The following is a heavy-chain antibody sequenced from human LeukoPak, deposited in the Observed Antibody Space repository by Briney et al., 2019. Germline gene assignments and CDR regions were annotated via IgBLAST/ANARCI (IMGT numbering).Heavy chain of an antibody. CDR3: ARLKGRRVPFDY. CDR2: IYYSGST. Sequence: SETLSLTCTVSGGSIITNSYYFGWIRQPPGKGLEWIGSIYYSGSTYYNPSLKSRVTISVDTSKNQFSLKLSSVTAADTAVYYCARLKGRRVPFDYWGQGTLVTVSS. J-gene: IGHJ4*02. CDR1: GGSIITNSYY. D-gene: IGHD1-1*01. V-gene: IGHV4-39*01.